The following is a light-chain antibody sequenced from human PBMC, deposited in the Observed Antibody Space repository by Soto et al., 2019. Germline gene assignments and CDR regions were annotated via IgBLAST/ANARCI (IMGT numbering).Light chain of an antibody. CDR2: TSG. J-gene: IGKJ2*01. CDR1: QRITTY. CDR3: QQTYSTPYT. Sequence: IHMTQSPSSLSASVGDRVTITCRASQRITTYLNWYQQKPGEAPKLLISTSGTLQRGVPSRFSGSESGTYFTHTITSLQRADFATYFCQQTYSTPYTFGQGTQLEIK. V-gene: IGKV1-39*01.